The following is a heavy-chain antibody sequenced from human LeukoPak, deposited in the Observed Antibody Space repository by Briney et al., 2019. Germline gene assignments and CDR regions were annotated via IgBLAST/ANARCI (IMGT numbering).Heavy chain of an antibody. CDR1: VGSIRSYY. J-gene: IGHJ4*02. D-gene: IGHD3-3*01. CDR2: INHSGST. CDR3: ASGQVTIFGVVIRQGY. V-gene: IGHV4-34*01. Sequence: SETLSLTCTVSVGSIRSYYWSGIRNPPGKGLEWIGEINHSGSTNYNPPLKSRVTISVDTSKNQFSLKLSSVTAADTAVYYCASGQVTIFGVVIRQGYWGQGTLVTVSS.